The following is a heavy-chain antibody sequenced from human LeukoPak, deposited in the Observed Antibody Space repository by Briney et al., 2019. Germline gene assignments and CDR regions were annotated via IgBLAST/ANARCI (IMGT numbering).Heavy chain of an antibody. CDR1: GYTFTTYD. D-gene: IGHD6-6*01. Sequence: ASVKVSCKASGYTFTTYDINWVRQATGQGLEWMGWINPNSGGTNYAQKFQGRVTMTRDTSISTAYMELSRLRSDDTAVYYCARDEQLVVTHYYYYYMDVWGKGTTVTVSS. V-gene: IGHV1-2*02. CDR2: INPNSGGT. CDR3: ARDEQLVVTHYYYYYMDV. J-gene: IGHJ6*03.